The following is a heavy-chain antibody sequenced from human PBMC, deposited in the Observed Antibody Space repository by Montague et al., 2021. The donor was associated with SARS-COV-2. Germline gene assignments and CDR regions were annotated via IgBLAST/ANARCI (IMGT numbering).Heavy chain of an antibody. CDR3: AGDTAEYIVVVPAVPLAYGMDV. CDR2: IYYSGST. Sequence: SETLSLTCTVSGGSISSSSYYWGWIRQPPGKGLEWIGSIYYSGSTYYNPSLKSRVTISVDTSKNQFSLKLSSVAAADTAVYYCAGDTAEYIVVVPAVPLAYGMDVWGQGTTVTVSS. V-gene: IGHV4-39*07. CDR1: GGSISSSSYY. D-gene: IGHD2-2*01. J-gene: IGHJ6*02.